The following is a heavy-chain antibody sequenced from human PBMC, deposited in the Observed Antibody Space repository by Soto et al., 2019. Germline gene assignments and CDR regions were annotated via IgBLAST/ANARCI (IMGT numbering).Heavy chain of an antibody. V-gene: IGHV3-33*03. CDR2: IWHDGSKT. J-gene: IGHJ4*02. CDR3: VTGIEGY. Sequence: QVQMVQSGGGVVQPGRSLRLSCTASGFTFENFGMHWVRQAPGKGLEWVADIWHDGSKTQYGDSVKGRFIISRDNSKNTVDLQLNSLRAADTAIYYCVTGIEGYWGQGTLVTVSS. D-gene: IGHD1-20*01. CDR1: GFTFENFG.